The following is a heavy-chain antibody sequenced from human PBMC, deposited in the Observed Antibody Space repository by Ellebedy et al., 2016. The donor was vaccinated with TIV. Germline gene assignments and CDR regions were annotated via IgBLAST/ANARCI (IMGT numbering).Heavy chain of an antibody. CDR1: GFTFSSYA. D-gene: IGHD2-2*01. V-gene: IGHV3-23*01. J-gene: IGHJ5*02. Sequence: GGSLRLSXAASGFTFSSYAMSWVRQAPGKGLEWVSAISGSGGSTYYADSVKGRFTISRDNSKNTLYLQMNSLRAEDTAVYYCAKGSSTSCYAGWFDPWGQGTLVTVSS. CDR3: AKGSSTSCYAGWFDP. CDR2: ISGSGGST.